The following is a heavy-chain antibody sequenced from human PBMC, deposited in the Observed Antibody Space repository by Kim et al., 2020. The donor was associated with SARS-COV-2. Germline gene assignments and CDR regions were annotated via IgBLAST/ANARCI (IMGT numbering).Heavy chain of an antibody. V-gene: IGHV7-4-1*02. CDR1: GYTFTSYA. Sequence: ASVKVSCKASGYTFTSYAMNWVRQAPGQGLEWMGWINTNTGNPTYAQGFTGRFVFSLDTSVSTAYLQISSLKAEDTAVYYCARDSSSSWRYYYYYGMDVWGQGTTVTVSS. D-gene: IGHD6-13*01. CDR3: ARDSSSSWRYYYYYGMDV. CDR2: INTNTGNP. J-gene: IGHJ6*02.